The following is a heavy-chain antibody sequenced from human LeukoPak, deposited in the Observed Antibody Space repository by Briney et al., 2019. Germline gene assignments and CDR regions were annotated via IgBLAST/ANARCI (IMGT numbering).Heavy chain of an antibody. V-gene: IGHV4-59*01. J-gene: IGHJ6*03. Sequence: ASETLSLTCTVSGGSISSYYWSWIRKPPGKGLEWIGYIYYSGSTNYNPSLKRRVTISVDTTKNQCSLKLTSVTAADTAVYYCARTTEGGYTYGYFYYYYMDVWGKGTTVTISS. D-gene: IGHD5-18*01. CDR2: IYYSGST. CDR3: ARTTEGGYTYGYFYYYYMDV. CDR1: GGSISSYY.